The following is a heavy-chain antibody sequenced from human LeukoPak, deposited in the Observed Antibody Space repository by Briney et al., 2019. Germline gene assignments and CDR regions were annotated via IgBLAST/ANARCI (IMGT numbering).Heavy chain of an antibody. CDR1: GGSFSGYY. CDR3: ARRVCGYSGYGCLNFDY. Sequence: SETLSLTCAVYGGSFSGYYWSWLRQPPGKGLEWIGEINHSGSTNYNPSLKSRVTMSVDTSKNQFSLKLSSVTAADTAVYYCARRVCGYSGYGCLNFDYWGQGTLVTVSS. V-gene: IGHV4-34*01. J-gene: IGHJ4*02. D-gene: IGHD5-12*01. CDR2: INHSGST.